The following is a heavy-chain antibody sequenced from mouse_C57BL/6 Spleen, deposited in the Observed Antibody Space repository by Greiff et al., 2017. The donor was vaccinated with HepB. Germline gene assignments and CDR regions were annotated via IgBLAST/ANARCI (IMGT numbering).Heavy chain of an antibody. V-gene: IGHV5-17*01. CDR2: ISSGSSTI. D-gene: IGHD2-4*01. J-gene: IGHJ3*01. CDR3: ARDPYDYDWFAY. Sequence: EVHLVESGGGLVKPGGSLKLSCAASGFTFSDYGMHWVRQAPEKGLEWVAYISSGSSTIYYADTVKGRFTISRDNAKNTLFLQMTSLRSEDTAMYYCARDPYDYDWFAYWGQGTLVTVSA. CDR1: GFTFSDYG.